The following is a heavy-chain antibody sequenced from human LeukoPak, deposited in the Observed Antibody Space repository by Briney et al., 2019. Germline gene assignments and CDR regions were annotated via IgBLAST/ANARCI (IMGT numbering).Heavy chain of an antibody. J-gene: IGHJ4*02. CDR3: ARRPVRQLWFRGAFDY. Sequence: SETLSLTCTVSGGSISSSSYYWGWIRQPPGKGLEWIGSIYYSGSTYYNPSLKSRVTMSVDTSKNQFSLKLSSVTAADTAVYYCARRPVRQLWFRGAFDYWGQGTLVTVSS. V-gene: IGHV4-39*01. CDR2: IYYSGST. D-gene: IGHD5-18*01. CDR1: GGSISSSSYY.